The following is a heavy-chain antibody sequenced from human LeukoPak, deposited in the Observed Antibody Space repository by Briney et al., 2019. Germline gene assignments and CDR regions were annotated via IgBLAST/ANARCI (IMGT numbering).Heavy chain of an antibody. CDR3: AKDTYGSSPYYFDY. J-gene: IGHJ4*02. CDR2: ISSSGGST. V-gene: IGHV3-23*01. Sequence: GGSLRLSCAVSGFTFSSYAMSWVRQAPGKGLEWVSAISSSGGSTYYADSVKGRFTIFRDNSRNTLYLQMNSLRAEDSAVYYCAKDTYGSSPYYFDYWGQGTLVTVSP. CDR1: GFTFSSYA. D-gene: IGHD6-6*01.